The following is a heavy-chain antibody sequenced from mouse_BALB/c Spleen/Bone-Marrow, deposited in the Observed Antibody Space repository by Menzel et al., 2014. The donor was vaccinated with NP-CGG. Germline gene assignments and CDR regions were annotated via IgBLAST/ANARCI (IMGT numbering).Heavy chain of an antibody. V-gene: IGHV1-9*01. Sequence: QVTLKESGAELMKPGASVKISCKATGYTFSSYWIEWVKQRPGHGLEWIGEILPGRGSTNYNEKFKGKATFTSDTSSNTAYMQLSSLTSEDSAVYYCARWDTTAMDYWGQGTSVTVSS. CDR2: ILPGRGST. J-gene: IGHJ4*01. CDR3: ARWDTTAMDY. D-gene: IGHD1-1*01. CDR1: GYTFSSYW.